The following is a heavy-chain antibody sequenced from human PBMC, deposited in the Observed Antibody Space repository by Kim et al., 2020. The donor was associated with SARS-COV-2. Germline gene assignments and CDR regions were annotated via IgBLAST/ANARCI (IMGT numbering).Heavy chain of an antibody. CDR2: ISSSSSYI. V-gene: IGHV3-21*01. Sequence: GGSLRRSCAASGFTFSSYSMNWVRQAPGKGLEWVSSISSSSSYIYYADSLKYRFTISRNNAKNSLFLQMNSLRADDTAVYYCARGNGDYPYYYYAMDVWGQGTTVTVYS. D-gene: IGHD4-17*01. CDR1: GFTFSSYS. CDR3: ARGNGDYPYYYYAMDV. J-gene: IGHJ6*02.